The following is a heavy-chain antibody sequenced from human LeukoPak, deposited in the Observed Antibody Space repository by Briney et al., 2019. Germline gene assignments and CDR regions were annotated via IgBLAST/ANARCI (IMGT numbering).Heavy chain of an antibody. CDR1: GFTFSSYW. CDR3: ARAEAGFGAFDI. V-gene: IGHV3-74*01. J-gene: IGHJ3*02. CDR2: INSDGSST. Sequence: GGSLRLSCAASGFTFSSYWMHWVRQAPGKGLVWVSRINSDGSSTSYADSVRGRFTISRDNAKNTLYLQMNSLRAEDSAVYYCARAEAGFGAFDIWGQGTMVTVSS. D-gene: IGHD3-10*01.